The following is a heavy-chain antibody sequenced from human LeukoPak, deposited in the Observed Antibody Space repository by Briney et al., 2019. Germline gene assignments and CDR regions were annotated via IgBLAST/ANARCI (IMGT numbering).Heavy chain of an antibody. CDR1: GFTFSSYA. D-gene: IGHD3-10*01. J-gene: IGHJ4*02. CDR2: ISGSGGST. Sequence: GGSLRLSCAASGFTFSSYAMSWVRQAPGKGLEWVSAISGSGGSTYYADSVKGRFTISRDNSKNTLYLQMNSLRAEDTAVYYCATSPHYYGSGTYYWGQGTLVTVSS. V-gene: IGHV3-23*01. CDR3: ATSPHYYGSGTYY.